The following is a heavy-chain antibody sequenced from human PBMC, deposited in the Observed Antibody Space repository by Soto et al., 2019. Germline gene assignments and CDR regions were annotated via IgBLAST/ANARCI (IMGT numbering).Heavy chain of an antibody. V-gene: IGHV1-69*13. CDR1: GGTFSSYA. Sequence: ASVKVSCKASGGTFSSYAISWVRQAPGQGLEWMGGIIPIFGTANYAQKFQGRVTITADESTSTAYMELSSLRSEDTAVYYCARGTKAALGTPYGMDVWGQGTTVTVSS. CDR2: IIPIFGTA. CDR3: ARGTKAALGTPYGMDV. D-gene: IGHD6-6*01. J-gene: IGHJ6*02.